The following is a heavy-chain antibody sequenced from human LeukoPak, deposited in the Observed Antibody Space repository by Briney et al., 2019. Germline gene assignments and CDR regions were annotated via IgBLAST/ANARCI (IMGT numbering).Heavy chain of an antibody. CDR1: GFSFSSSW. J-gene: IGHJ6*02. D-gene: IGHD3-16*01. CDR3: ARDFGPYGMDV. Sequence: GGSLRLSCAASGFSFSSSWMHWVRLAPGTGLVWVSRINSDGSTTNYADSVRGRFTISRDNAMSTLYLQMNSLRAEDTAVYYCARDFGPYGMDVWGQGTTVTVSS. V-gene: IGHV3-74*01. CDR2: INSDGSTT.